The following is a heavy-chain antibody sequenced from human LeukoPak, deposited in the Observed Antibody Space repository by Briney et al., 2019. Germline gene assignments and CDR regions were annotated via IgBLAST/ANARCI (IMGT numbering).Heavy chain of an antibody. V-gene: IGHV3-66*01. D-gene: IGHD3-10*01. CDR1: GSSVSNNY. CDR2: IYNGGIT. Sequence: GGSLRLSCAASGSSVSNNYMSWVRQAPGKGLEWVSVIYNGGITYYADSVKGRFTISRDDSKNTLYLQMNSLRVDDTAVYYCARDRDYYGSGSPDYWGQGTLVTVSS. J-gene: IGHJ4*02. CDR3: ARDRDYYGSGSPDY.